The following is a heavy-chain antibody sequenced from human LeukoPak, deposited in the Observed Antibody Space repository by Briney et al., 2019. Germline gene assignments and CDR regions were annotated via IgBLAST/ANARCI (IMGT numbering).Heavy chain of an antibody. V-gene: IGHV3-30*18. Sequence: PGGSLRLSCAASEFTLGSCGMPWVRQAPGKGLEWVAVISYDGSNKYYADSVKGRFTISRDNSKNTLYLQMNSLRAEDTAVYYCAKAASITMIVVVTDAFDIWGQGTMVTVSS. CDR3: AKAASITMIVVVTDAFDI. CDR1: EFTLGSCG. CDR2: ISYDGSNK. D-gene: IGHD3-22*01. J-gene: IGHJ3*02.